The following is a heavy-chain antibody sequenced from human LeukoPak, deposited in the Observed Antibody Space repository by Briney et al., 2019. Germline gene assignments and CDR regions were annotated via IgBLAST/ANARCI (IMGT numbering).Heavy chain of an antibody. J-gene: IGHJ4*02. CDR3: ASNYDILTGNTY. Sequence: AGGSLRLSCAASGSTFSSYAMSWVRQAPGKGLEWVSAISGSGGSTYYADSVKGRFTISRDNSKNTLYLQMNSLRAEDTAVYYCASNYDILTGNTYWGQGTLVTVSS. D-gene: IGHD3-9*01. V-gene: IGHV3-23*01. CDR1: GSTFSSYA. CDR2: ISGSGGST.